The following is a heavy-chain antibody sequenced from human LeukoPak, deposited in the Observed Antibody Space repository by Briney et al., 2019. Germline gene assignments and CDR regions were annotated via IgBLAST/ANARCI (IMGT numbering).Heavy chain of an antibody. J-gene: IGHJ4*02. CDR2: INHSGST. V-gene: IGHV4-34*01. Sequence: SETLSLTCAVYGGSFSGYYWSWIRQPPGKGLEWIGEINHSGSTNYNPSLESRVTISVDTSKNQFSLKLSSVTAADTAVYYCAQIAGPFDYWGQGTLVTVSS. CDR3: AQIAGPFDY. D-gene: IGHD6-13*01. CDR1: GGSFSGYY.